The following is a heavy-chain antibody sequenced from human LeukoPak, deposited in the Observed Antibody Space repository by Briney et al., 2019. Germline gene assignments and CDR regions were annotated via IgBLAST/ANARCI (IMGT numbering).Heavy chain of an antibody. V-gene: IGHV3-48*02. D-gene: IGHD3-10*01. CDR2: ISSSSTI. Sequence: AGSLRLSCAASGFTFSSYSMNWVRQAPGKGLEWVSYISSSSTIYYADSVKSRFTISRDNAKNSLYLQMNSLRDEDTAVYYCARGFTYYYGLTTPGMDVWGQGTTVTVPS. CDR1: GFTFSSYS. J-gene: IGHJ6*02. CDR3: ARGFTYYYGLTTPGMDV.